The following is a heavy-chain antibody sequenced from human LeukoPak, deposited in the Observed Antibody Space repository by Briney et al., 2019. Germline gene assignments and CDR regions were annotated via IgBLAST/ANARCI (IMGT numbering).Heavy chain of an antibody. CDR2: ISAYNGNT. CDR1: GYSFTNYG. Sequence: ASVKVSCKASGYSFTNYGISWVRQAPGQGLEWMGWISAYNGNTNSAQELQGRVTMTTDTSTSTAYMELRSLRSDDTAVYYCAKGGEYYASSGYFDYWGQGTLVTVSS. V-gene: IGHV1-18*01. J-gene: IGHJ4*02. CDR3: AKGGEYYASSGYFDY. D-gene: IGHD3-22*01.